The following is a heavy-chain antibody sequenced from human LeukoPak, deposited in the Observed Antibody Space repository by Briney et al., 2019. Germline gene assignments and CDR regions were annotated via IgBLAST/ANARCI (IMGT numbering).Heavy chain of an antibody. CDR3: ARPNHFDY. CDR2: INPNSGGT. V-gene: IGHV1-2*06. J-gene: IGHJ4*02. CDR1: GYTFTVYY. Sequence: EASVTVSFTASGYTFTVYYMHWVRQAPGQGLEWMGRINPNSGGTNYAQKFQGRVTMTRDTSISTAYMELSRLRSDDTAVYYCARPNHFDYWGQGTLVTVSS.